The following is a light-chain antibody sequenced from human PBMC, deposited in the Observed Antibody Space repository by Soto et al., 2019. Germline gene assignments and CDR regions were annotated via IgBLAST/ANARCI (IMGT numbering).Light chain of an antibody. J-gene: IGKJ4*01. CDR1: QSIRTN. CDR3: QQYNDWAPLT. CDR2: DAS. Sequence: EIVMTQSPATVSVSPGERVTLSCRASQSIRTNVAWYQQKPSQALRLLIYDASTRATGLSSRFSASGSGTEFTLTISSLQSEDVATYYCQQYNDWAPLTFGGGTRLEI. V-gene: IGKV3-15*01.